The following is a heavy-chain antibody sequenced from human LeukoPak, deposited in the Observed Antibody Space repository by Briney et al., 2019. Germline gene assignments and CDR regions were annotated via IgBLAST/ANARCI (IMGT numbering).Heavy chain of an antibody. V-gene: IGHV3-23*01. CDR3: AKDPGQWLATRFDY. Sequence: GSLRLSCAASGFTLSSYAMSWVRQAPGKGLEWVSAISGSGGSTYYADSVKGRFTISRDNSKNTLYLQMNSLRAEDTAVYYCAKDPGQWLATRFDYWGQGTLVTVSS. J-gene: IGHJ4*02. CDR1: GFTLSSYA. CDR2: ISGSGGST. D-gene: IGHD6-19*01.